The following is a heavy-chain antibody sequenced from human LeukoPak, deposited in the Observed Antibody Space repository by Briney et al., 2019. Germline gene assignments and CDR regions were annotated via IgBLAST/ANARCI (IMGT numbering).Heavy chain of an antibody. V-gene: IGHV1-2*07. CDR2: INPNSGGT. J-gene: IGHJ3*02. Sequence: ASVKVSCKASGYTFTGYYMHWVRQAPGQGLEWMGWINPNSGGTNYAHKFQGRVTMTRDTSISTAYMELSRLRSDDTAVYYCATESPSPRAFDIWGQGTMVTVSS. CDR1: GYTFTGYY. CDR3: ATESPSPRAFDI.